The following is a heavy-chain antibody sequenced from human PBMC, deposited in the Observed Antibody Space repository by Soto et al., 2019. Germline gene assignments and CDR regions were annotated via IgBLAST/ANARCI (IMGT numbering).Heavy chain of an antibody. CDR1: GGSISSGGYY. V-gene: IGHV4-31*03. J-gene: IGHJ4*02. Sequence: SETLSLTCTVSGGSISSGGYYWSWIRQHPGKGLEWIGYIYYSGSTYYNPSLKSRVTISVDTSKNQFSLKLSSVTAADTAVYYCARAMYGSGSYFFDYWGQGTLVTAPQ. CDR2: IYYSGST. D-gene: IGHD3-10*01. CDR3: ARAMYGSGSYFFDY.